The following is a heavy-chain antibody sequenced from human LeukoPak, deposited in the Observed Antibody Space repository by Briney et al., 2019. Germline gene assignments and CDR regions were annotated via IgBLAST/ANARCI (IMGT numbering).Heavy chain of an antibody. CDR1: GLTFSSYG. V-gene: IGHV3-15*01. CDR3: TTGVYSNPHPY. CDR2: IKSKTDGGTT. D-gene: IGHD4-11*01. Sequence: GGSLRLSCAASGLTFSSYGMSWVRQAPGKGLEWVGRIKSKTDGGTTDYAAPVKGRFTISRDDSKNTLYLQMNSLKTEDTAVYYCTTGVYSNPHPYWGQGTLVTVSS. J-gene: IGHJ4*02.